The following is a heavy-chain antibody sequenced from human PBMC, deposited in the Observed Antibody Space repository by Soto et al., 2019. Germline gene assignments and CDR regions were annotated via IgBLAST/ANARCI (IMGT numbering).Heavy chain of an antibody. CDR1: GFTFSSYG. D-gene: IGHD6-19*01. J-gene: IGHJ6*02. CDR3: ARDDSIAVAVYYYYGMDV. CDR2: IWYDGSNK. Sequence: QVQLVESGGGVVQPGRSLRLSCAASGFTFSSYGMHWVRQAPGKGLEWVAVIWYDGSNKYYADSVKGRFTISRDNSKNTLYLQMNSLRAEDTAVYYCARDDSIAVAVYYYYGMDVWGQGTTVTVSS. V-gene: IGHV3-33*01.